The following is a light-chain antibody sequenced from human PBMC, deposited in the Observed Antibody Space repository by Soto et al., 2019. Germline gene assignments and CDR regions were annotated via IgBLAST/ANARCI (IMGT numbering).Light chain of an antibody. CDR3: QQYGSSPTWT. CDR2: GAS. J-gene: IGKJ1*01. Sequence: EIVLTQSPGTLSLSPVERATLSCMASQSVSSSYLAWYQQKPGQAPRPLIYGASSRATGIPDRFSGSGSGTDFTLTISRLEPEDFAVYYCQQYGSSPTWTFGQGTKVDNK. CDR1: QSVSSSY. V-gene: IGKV3-20*01.